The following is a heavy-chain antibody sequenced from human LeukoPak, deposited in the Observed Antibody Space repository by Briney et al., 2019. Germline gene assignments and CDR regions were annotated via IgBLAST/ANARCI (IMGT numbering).Heavy chain of an antibody. CDR2: IRSKVYGGTP. J-gene: IGHJ4*02. V-gene: IGHV3-49*04. CDR1: GFTFGDYA. CDR3: ARDQTPYY. Sequence: GGSLRLPCTASGFTFGDYAMTWVRQAPGKGLEWVGFIRSKVYGGTPEYAASVKGRLTISRDDSKSTLYLQMNSLKTEDTAVYYCARDQTPYYWGQGTLVTVSS.